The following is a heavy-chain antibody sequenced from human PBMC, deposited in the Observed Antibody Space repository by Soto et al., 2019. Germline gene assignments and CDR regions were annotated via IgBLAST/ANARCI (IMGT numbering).Heavy chain of an antibody. CDR2: IYYSGST. CDR1: GGSISSYY. Sequence: ASETLSLTCTVSGGSISSYYWSWIRQPPGKGLEWIGDIYYSGSTNYNPSLKSRVTISVDTSKNQFSLKLSSVTAADTAVYYCASSYDYGDYIYWGQGTLVTVSS. CDR3: ASSYDYGDYIY. J-gene: IGHJ4*02. V-gene: IGHV4-59*12. D-gene: IGHD4-17*01.